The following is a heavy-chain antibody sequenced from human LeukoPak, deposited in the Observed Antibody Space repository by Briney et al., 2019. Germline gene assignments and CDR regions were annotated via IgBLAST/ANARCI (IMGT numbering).Heavy chain of an antibody. CDR3: TRGPNPHDFWRGYYDDY. D-gene: IGHD3-3*01. CDR2: IRSKAYGGTT. Sequence: SLRLSCTASGFTFGDYAMSWFRPAPGKGLEWVGFIRSKAYGGTTEYAASVKGRFTISRDDSKSIAYLQPISLNTEDTAVYYCTRGPNPHDFWRGYYDDYWGQGTLVPVSS. CDR1: GFTFGDYA. V-gene: IGHV3-49*03. J-gene: IGHJ4*02.